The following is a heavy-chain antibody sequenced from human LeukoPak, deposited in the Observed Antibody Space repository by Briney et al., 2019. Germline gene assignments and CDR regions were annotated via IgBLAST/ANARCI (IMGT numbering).Heavy chain of an antibody. J-gene: IGHJ3*02. D-gene: IGHD3-22*01. CDR1: GYTFTGYY. CDR3: ARDRADNFDSSGYYPDGLDI. CDR2: ITPYSGGT. Sequence: ASVKVSCKASGYTFTGYYIHWVRQAPGQGLEWMGWITPYSGGTNYAQRFQDRVTMTWDTSIGTANMELSGLKSDDTAVYYCARDRADNFDSSGYYPDGLDIWGQGTTVTVS. V-gene: IGHV1-2*02.